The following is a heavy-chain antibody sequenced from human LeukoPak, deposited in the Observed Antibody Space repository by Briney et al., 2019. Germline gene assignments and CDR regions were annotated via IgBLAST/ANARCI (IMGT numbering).Heavy chain of an antibody. CDR1: GFTFSSYA. Sequence: GGSLRLSCAASGFTFSSYAMSWVRQAPGKGLEWVSSTSGSGGTTYYADSVKGRFTISRDNSKNTLYLQMDRLRAEDTAVYYCAKGSQQLVRGVDDYWGQGTLVTVSS. V-gene: IGHV3-23*01. CDR2: TSGSGGTT. J-gene: IGHJ4*02. CDR3: AKGSQQLVRGVDDY. D-gene: IGHD6-6*01.